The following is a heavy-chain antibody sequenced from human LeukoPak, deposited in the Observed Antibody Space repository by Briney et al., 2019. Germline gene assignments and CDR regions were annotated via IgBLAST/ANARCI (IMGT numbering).Heavy chain of an antibody. V-gene: IGHV4-4*07. CDR1: GGSINSYY. CDR2: IYTSGSAP. J-gene: IGHJ3*02. D-gene: IGHD2-2*01. Sequence: SETLSLTCTVSGGSINSYYWSWIRQSAGKGLEWIGRIYTSGSAPDYSPSLKSRVTMSIDTSKNQFSLQLSSVTAADTAVYYCATSPPVVPAAITAFDIWGQGTMVTVSS. CDR3: ATSPPVVPAAITAFDI.